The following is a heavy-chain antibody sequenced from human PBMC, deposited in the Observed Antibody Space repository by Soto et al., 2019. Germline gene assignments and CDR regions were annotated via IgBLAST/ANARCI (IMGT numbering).Heavy chain of an antibody. J-gene: IGHJ3*02. Sequence: GGSLRLSCAASGFTFSSYWMSWVRQAPGKGLEWVANIKQDGSEKYYVDSVKGRFTISRDNAKNSLYLQMNSLSAEDTAVYYCARDTNIRVFAFDIWGQGTMVTVSS. CDR1: GFTFSSYW. V-gene: IGHV3-7*01. D-gene: IGHD2-8*01. CDR3: ARDTNIRVFAFDI. CDR2: IKQDGSEK.